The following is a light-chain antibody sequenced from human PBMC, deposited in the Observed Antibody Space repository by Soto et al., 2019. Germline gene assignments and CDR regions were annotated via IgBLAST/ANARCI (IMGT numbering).Light chain of an antibody. CDR2: WAS. V-gene: IGKV4-1*01. CDR1: QSVLYRSNNKNY. Sequence: DIVMTQSPDSLAVSLGERATINCKSRQSVLYRSNNKNYLGWYQHKTGQPPKLLIYWASTRESGVPDRFNGSGYGTDFTLTISSLQAEDVAVYYCQQYYSTPHTFGQGTKLEI. J-gene: IGKJ2*01. CDR3: QQYYSTPHT.